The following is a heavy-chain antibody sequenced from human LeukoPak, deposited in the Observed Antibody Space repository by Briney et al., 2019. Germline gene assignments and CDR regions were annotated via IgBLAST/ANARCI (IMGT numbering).Heavy chain of an antibody. CDR1: GFTFSNYW. D-gene: IGHD6-19*01. CDR2: IKTDGSEK. V-gene: IGHV3-7*03. Sequence: GGSLRLSCEGSGFTFSNYWMGWVRQAPGKGLQWVANIKTDGSEKYYVDSVKGRFTISRDNAKNSLYLQMNSLRAEDTAVYYCAKDISGWYGSFAFDIWGQGTMVTVSS. J-gene: IGHJ3*02. CDR3: AKDISGWYGSFAFDI.